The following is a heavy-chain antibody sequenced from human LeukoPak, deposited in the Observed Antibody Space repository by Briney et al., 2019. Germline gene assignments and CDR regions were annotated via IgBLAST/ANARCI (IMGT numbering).Heavy chain of an antibody. Sequence: PSETLSLTCTVSGYSISSGYYWGWIRQPPGKGLEWIGSIYHSGSTYYNPSLKSRVTISLDTSRNQFSLKLNSVTAADTAVYYCAKSNGYGLVDIWGQGTMVTVSS. CDR3: AKSNGYGLVDI. CDR1: GYSISSGYY. V-gene: IGHV4-38-2*02. J-gene: IGHJ3*02. D-gene: IGHD3-10*01. CDR2: IYHSGST.